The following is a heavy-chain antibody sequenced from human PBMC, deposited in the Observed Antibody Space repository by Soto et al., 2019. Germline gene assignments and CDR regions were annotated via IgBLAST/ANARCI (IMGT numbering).Heavy chain of an antibody. Sequence: QVQLVQSGAELKKPGASVKGSCKASGYTVSNYDMNWVRQATGQGPEWIGWVSPNNGYTGYAQKFQGRVTLTTDISTTTAYMELTSLRSEDTAIYYCAKVSRKGSAIDFDYWGQGTLITVSS. V-gene: IGHV1-8*01. D-gene: IGHD3-10*01. J-gene: IGHJ4*02. CDR1: GYTVSNYD. CDR2: VSPNNGYT. CDR3: AKVSRKGSAIDFDY.